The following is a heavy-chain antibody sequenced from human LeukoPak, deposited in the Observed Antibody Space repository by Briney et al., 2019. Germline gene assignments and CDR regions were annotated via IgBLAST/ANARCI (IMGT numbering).Heavy chain of an antibody. D-gene: IGHD4-11*01. J-gene: IGHJ4*02. CDR3: AKVVTRGKFEY. CDR1: GFTFSSYA. V-gene: IGHV3-23*01. Sequence: GGSLRLSCAASGFTFSSYAMSWVRQAPGRGLEWVSGISGSGGSAFYADSVKGRFTISRDNSKNTLYLQMNSLRAEDTALYYCAKVVTRGKFEYWGQGTLVTVSS. CDR2: ISGSGGSA.